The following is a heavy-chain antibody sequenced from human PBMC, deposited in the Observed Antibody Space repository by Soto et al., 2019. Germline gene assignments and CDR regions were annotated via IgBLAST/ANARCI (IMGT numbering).Heavy chain of an antibody. V-gene: IGHV1-8*01. Sequence: ASVKVSCKASGYTFTSYDINWVRQATGQGLEWMGWLKPNGGDTGYAQNFQGRVTLARNTSTATAYMELTSLTSADTAVYFCARNPTETGTFEYWGQGTPVTVSS. D-gene: IGHD7-27*01. CDR1: GYTFTSYD. CDR2: LKPNGGDT. J-gene: IGHJ4*02. CDR3: ARNPTETGTFEY.